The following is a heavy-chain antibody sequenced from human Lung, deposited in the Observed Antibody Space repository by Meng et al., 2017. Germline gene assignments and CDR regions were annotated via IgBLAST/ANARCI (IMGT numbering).Heavy chain of an antibody. CDR1: GYIFTRYG. J-gene: IGHJ4*02. Sequence: QVQLVQSGGEVKNPGASVKVSCKASGYIFTRYGITWVRQAPGQGLEWMGWISGYNGNTNYAQKLQGRVTMTTDTSTSTAYMELRSLRSDDTAVYYCARAEEEYCSGGSCPNFDSWGQGTLVTVSS. CDR2: ISGYNGNT. D-gene: IGHD2-15*01. CDR3: ARAEEEYCSGGSCPNFDS. V-gene: IGHV1-18*01.